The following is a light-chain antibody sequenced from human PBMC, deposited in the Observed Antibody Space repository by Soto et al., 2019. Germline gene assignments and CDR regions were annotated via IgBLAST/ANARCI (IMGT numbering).Light chain of an antibody. J-gene: IGKJ1*01. CDR1: PDINNF. CDR2: AAS. Sequence: DVQMTQSPSSLSASVGDRVTITCRASPDINNFLAWYQHKPGKVAKLLIYAASTLQSGVPSRFSGSGSGTDFTLTISSLQPEDVATYYCQRYNNAPWTFGQGTKVELK. V-gene: IGKV1-27*01. CDR3: QRYNNAPWT.